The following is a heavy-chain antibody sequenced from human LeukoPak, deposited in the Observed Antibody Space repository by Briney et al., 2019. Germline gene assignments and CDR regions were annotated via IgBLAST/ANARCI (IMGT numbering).Heavy chain of an antibody. D-gene: IGHD2-21*02. CDR1: GFTFSVHW. J-gene: IGHJ4*02. CDR3: AADCGDN. Sequence: GRSLRLSCTASGFTFSVHWMSWVRQVPGKGLEWVATMNPDGRHTYYVDSVKGRFTISTDNAKNSLFLQMDSLRVEDTAVYYCAADCGDNWGQGTLVTVSS. CDR2: MNPDGRHT. V-gene: IGHV3-7*01.